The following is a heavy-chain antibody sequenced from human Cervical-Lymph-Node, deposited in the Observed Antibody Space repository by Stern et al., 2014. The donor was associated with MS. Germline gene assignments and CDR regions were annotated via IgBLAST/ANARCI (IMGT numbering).Heavy chain of an antibody. J-gene: IGHJ2*01. CDR2: VYYSGIT. CDR1: GGSITNRDY. D-gene: IGHD4-11*01. V-gene: IGHV4-39*02. CDR3: ARGVTAVTNYVPNWCFDL. Sequence: QVQLQESGPGLVKPSETLSLTCTVSGGSITNRDYWGWIRQSPGKGLEWIGSVYYSGITYYRPSLKSQDTIYIDTSRNQFFLSWNSVTATDTAVYFCARGVTAVTNYVPNWCFDLWGRGTLVTVSS.